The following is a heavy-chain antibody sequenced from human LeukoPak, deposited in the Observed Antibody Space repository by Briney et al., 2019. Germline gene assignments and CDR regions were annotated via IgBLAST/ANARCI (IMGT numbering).Heavy chain of an antibody. J-gene: IGHJ4*02. CDR1: GYTLTTYK. Sequence: ASVKVSCKASGYTLTTYKMHWVRQAPGQGLEWVGIINPSDGDRRNAQKFQGRVTMTRDTSTSTVYMELSSLRSEDTAVYYCAKDGGSYSADYWGQGTLVTASS. D-gene: IGHD3-10*01. CDR2: INPSDGDR. CDR3: AKDGGSYSADY. V-gene: IGHV1-46*01.